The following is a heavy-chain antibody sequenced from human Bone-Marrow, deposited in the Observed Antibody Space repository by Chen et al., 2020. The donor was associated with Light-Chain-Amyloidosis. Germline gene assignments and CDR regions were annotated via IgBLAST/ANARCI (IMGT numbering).Heavy chain of an antibody. V-gene: IGHV3-21*01. CDR2: ISRSSSHI. J-gene: IGHJ4*02. CDR3: ARGGSYYYFDY. D-gene: IGHD1-26*01. Sequence: EVQLVESGGGLVKPGGSLRLSCVASGFTFSSYTMNWVRQTPGRGLEWVSSISRSSSHIYYADSMRGRFTISRDNAKNSLXLQMNNLRAEDTAVYYCARGGSYYYFDYWGQGILVTVSS. CDR1: GFTFSSYT.